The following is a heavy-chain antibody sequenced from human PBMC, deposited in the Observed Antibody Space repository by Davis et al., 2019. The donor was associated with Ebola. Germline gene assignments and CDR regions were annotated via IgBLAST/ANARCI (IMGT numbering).Heavy chain of an antibody. D-gene: IGHD3-16*01. CDR3: ASTMRLHLGETYDY. CDR1: GFTFSSYS. J-gene: IGHJ4*02. CDR2: ISSSSSTI. V-gene: IGHV3-48*01. Sequence: GESLKISCAASGFTFSSYSMNWVRQSPGKGLEWVSYISSSSSTIYYADSVKGRFTISRDNSKNTLYLQMNSLRAEETAVYYCASTMRLHLGETYDYWGQGTLVTVSS.